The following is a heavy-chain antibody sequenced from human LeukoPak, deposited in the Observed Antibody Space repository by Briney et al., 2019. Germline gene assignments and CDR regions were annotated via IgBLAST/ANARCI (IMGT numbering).Heavy chain of an antibody. J-gene: IGHJ4*02. D-gene: IGHD3-22*01. Sequence: GGSLRLSCAASGFTFSSYGMSWVRQAPGKGLEWVSAISGSGGSTYYADSVKGRFTISRDNSKNTLYLQMNSLRAEDTAVYYCAKDPSPIPAYYYDSSGFGYWGQGTLVTVSS. CDR1: GFTFSSYG. CDR3: AKDPSPIPAYYYDSSGFGY. V-gene: IGHV3-23*01. CDR2: ISGSGGST.